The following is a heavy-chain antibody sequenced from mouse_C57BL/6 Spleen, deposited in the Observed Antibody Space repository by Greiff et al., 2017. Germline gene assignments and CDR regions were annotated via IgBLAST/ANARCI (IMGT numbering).Heavy chain of an antibody. CDR2: IYPGGGYT. J-gene: IGHJ2*01. V-gene: IGHV1-63*01. Sequence: VQLQQSGAELVRPGTSVKMSCKASGYTFTNYWIGWAKQRPGHGLEWIGDIYPGGGYTNYNEKFKGKATLTADKSSSTAYMQFSSLTSEDSAIYYCAREGGGLLGYFDYWGQGTTLTVSS. CDR1: GYTFTNYW. D-gene: IGHD3-1*01. CDR3: AREGGGLLGYFDY.